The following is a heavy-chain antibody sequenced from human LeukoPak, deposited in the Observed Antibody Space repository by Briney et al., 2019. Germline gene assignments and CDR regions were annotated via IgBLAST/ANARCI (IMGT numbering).Heavy chain of an antibody. Sequence: ASVKVSCKASGYTFTSYDINWVRQATGQGLEWMGWTNPNSGNTGYAQKFQGRVTMTRNTSISTAYMELSSLRSEDTAVYYCARGRFGGLSFDYWGQGTLVTVSS. CDR1: GYTFTSYD. V-gene: IGHV1-8*01. D-gene: IGHD3-10*01. CDR3: ARGRFGGLSFDY. J-gene: IGHJ4*02. CDR2: TNPNSGNT.